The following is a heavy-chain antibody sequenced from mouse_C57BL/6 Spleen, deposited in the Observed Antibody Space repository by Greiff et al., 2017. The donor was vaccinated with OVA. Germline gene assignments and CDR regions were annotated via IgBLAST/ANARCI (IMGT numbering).Heavy chain of an antibody. J-gene: IGHJ1*03. D-gene: IGHD1-1*01. CDR1: GYSITSGYY. V-gene: IGHV3-6*01. CDR3: ARGDYGSSYGYFDV. Sequence: EVHLVESGPGLVKPSQSLSLTCSVTGYSITSGYYWNWIRQFPGNKLEWMGYISYDGSNNYNPSLKNRISITRDTSKNQFFLELNSVTTEDTATYDCARGDYGSSYGYFDVWGTGTTVTVSS. CDR2: ISYDGSN.